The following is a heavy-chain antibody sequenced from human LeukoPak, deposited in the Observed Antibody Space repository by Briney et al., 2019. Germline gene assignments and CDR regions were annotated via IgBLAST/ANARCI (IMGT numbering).Heavy chain of an antibody. D-gene: IGHD1-26*01. Sequence: PSETLSLTCAVYGGSFSGYYWSWIRQPPGKGLEWIGEINHSGSTNYNPSLKSRVTISVDTSKNQFSLKLSSVTAADTAVYYCARVNTKWELRYNGPYYYYYMDVWGKGTTVTISS. CDR1: GGSFSGYY. J-gene: IGHJ6*03. CDR2: INHSGST. CDR3: ARVNTKWELRYNGPYYYYYMDV. V-gene: IGHV4-34*01.